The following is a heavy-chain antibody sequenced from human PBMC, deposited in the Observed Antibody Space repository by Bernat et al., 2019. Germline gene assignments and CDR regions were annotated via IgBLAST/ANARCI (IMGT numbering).Heavy chain of an antibody. CDR1: GSTFSSYG. CDR2: ITGSSSTV. J-gene: IGHJ4*02. V-gene: IGHV3-48*03. Sequence: EVQLLESGGGLVQPGGSLRLSCAASGSTFSSYGMNWVRQAPGKGLEWVSYITGSSSTVYYADSVKGRFTISRDNAKNSLSLQMNSLRAEDTAVYYCVREVPYFDYWGQGTLVTVSS. CDR3: VREVPYFDY.